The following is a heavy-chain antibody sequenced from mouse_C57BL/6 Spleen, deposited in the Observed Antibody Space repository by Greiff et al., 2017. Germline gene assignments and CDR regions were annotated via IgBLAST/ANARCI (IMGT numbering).Heavy chain of an antibody. CDR1: GFTFSDYG. CDR2: ISSGSSTI. D-gene: IGHD2-14*01. J-gene: IGHJ4*01. Sequence: EVNVVESGGGLVKPGGSLKLSCAASGFTFSDYGMHWVRQAPEKGLEWVAYISSGSSTIYYADTVKGRFTISRDKAKNTLFLQMTSLRSEDTAMYYCARETDYRNGYAMDYWGQGTSVTVSS. CDR3: ARETDYRNGYAMDY. V-gene: IGHV5-17*01.